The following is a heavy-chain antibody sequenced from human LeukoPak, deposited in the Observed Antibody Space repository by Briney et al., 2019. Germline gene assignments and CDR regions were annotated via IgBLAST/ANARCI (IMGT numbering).Heavy chain of an antibody. CDR1: GGSISSYY. D-gene: IGHD4-11*01. CDR2: IYYSGST. Sequence: SETLSLTCTVSGGSISSYYWSWIRQPPGKGLEWIGYIYYSGSTNYNPSLKSRVTISVDTSKNQFSLKLSSVTAADTAVYYCARVRKSTVTQGYLDYWGQGTLVTVSS. V-gene: IGHV4-59*01. J-gene: IGHJ4*02. CDR3: ARVRKSTVTQGYLDY.